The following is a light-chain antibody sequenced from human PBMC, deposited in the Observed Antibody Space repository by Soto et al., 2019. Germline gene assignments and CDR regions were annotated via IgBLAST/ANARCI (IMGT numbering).Light chain of an antibody. CDR2: AAS. CDR1: QSLATGH. CDR3: QQYGSLKYI. Sequence: EIVMTQFPGTLSLAPGERATLSCRASQSLATGHLSWYQQKPGHAPRLLIFAASSRATGIPDRFVGSGSGTDFTLTISRLEPEDFAVYHCQQYGSLKYIFGQGTKLEIK. V-gene: IGKV3-20*01. J-gene: IGKJ2*01.